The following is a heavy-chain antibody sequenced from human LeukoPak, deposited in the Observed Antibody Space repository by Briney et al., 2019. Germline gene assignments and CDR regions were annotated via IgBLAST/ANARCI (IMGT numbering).Heavy chain of an antibody. V-gene: IGHV1-69*05. J-gene: IGHJ5*02. CDR2: IMPLFGTA. Sequence: GALVKVSCKTSGGTFNNSAISWVRQAPGQGLEWLGGIMPLFGTAGYAQKFQGRVTITKDESTRTVYLELTSLTSDDTAVYYCARDVHGDYGSGWFDPWDQGTLVSVSS. CDR3: ARDVHGDYGSGWFDP. D-gene: IGHD4-17*01. CDR1: GGTFNNSA.